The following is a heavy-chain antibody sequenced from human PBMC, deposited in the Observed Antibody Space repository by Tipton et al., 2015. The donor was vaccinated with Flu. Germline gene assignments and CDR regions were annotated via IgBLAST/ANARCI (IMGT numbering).Heavy chain of an antibody. CDR1: GYSIRSAYY. CDR3: ARLSYYEVDLKNFYFDY. J-gene: IGHJ4*02. V-gene: IGHV4-38-2*01. CDR2: IYHGGT. Sequence: TLSLTCEVSGYSIRSAYYWGWIRQPPGKGLEWIGSIYHGGTFYNPSLKSRVTISQDRSKSQFSLKLRSVTAADTAVYYCARLSYYEVDLKNFYFDYWGQGALVTVSS. D-gene: IGHD3-3*01.